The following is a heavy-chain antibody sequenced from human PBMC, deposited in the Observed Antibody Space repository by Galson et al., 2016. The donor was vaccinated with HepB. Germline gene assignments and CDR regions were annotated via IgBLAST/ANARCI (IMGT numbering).Heavy chain of an antibody. CDR1: GFTFSSYG. CDR2: ISYDGSDK. CDR3: AKDHYDYLRGCYYYGMDV. Sequence: SLRLSCAASGFTFSSYGMHWVRQAPGKGLDWVAVISYDGSDKYYADSVKGRFTISSDNSKNTLYLQMNSLRAEDTAVYYCAKDHYDYLRGCYYYGMDVWGQGTTVTVSS. D-gene: IGHD5-12*01. J-gene: IGHJ6*02. V-gene: IGHV3-30*18.